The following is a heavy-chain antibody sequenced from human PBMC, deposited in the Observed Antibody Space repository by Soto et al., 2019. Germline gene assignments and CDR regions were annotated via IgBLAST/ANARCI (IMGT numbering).Heavy chain of an antibody. D-gene: IGHD6-13*01. CDR2: IGTAGDT. CDR3: ARRYSSSWLERGSYYYYGMDV. Sequence: GGSLRLSCAASGFTFSSYDMHWVRQATGKGLEWVSAIGTAGDTYYPGSVKGRFTISRENAKNSLYLQMNSLRAEDTAVYYCARRYSSSWLERGSYYYYGMDVWGQGTTVTVSS. V-gene: IGHV3-13*01. CDR1: GFTFSSYD. J-gene: IGHJ6*02.